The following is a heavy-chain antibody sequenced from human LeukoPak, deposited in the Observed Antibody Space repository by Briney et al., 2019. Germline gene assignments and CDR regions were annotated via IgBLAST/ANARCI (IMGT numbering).Heavy chain of an antibody. CDR3: ARVMVAATGVDAFDI. V-gene: IGHV4-39*07. Sequence: SETLSLTCTVSGGSISSSSYYWGWIRQPPGKGLEWIGSIYYSGSTYYNPSLKSRVTISVDTSKNQFSLKLSSVTAADTAVYYCARVMVAATGVDAFDIWGQGTMVTVSS. J-gene: IGHJ3*02. CDR1: GGSISSSSYY. D-gene: IGHD2-15*01. CDR2: IYYSGST.